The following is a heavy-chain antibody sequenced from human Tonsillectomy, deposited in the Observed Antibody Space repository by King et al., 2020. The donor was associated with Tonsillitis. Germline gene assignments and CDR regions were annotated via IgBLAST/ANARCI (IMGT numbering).Heavy chain of an antibody. CDR3: ARPRESYSENYSVSALDI. D-gene: IGHD1-26*01. CDR1: AGSFSGYY. Sequence: VQLQQWGAGLLKPSATLSLTCAVYAGSFSGYYWTWIRQPPGKGLEWIGQIHPSGSPNYNPSLKRRVTVSIDTSKNQFPLQLTPVTAADTSVDYWARPRESYSENYSVSALDIWGQGRMVTVS. V-gene: IGHV4-34*01. CDR2: IHPSGSP. J-gene: IGHJ3*02.